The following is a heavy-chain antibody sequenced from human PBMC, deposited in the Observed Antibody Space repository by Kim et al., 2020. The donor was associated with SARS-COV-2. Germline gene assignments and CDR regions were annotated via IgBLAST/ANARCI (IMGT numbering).Heavy chain of an antibody. V-gene: IGHV3-48*03. J-gene: IGHJ4*02. CDR3: ARDSNYGGTFDY. Sequence: DSVKGRCIISKDNYTHTLYLQMNSLRDEDTAIYYCARDSNYGGTFDYWGQGALVTVSS. D-gene: IGHD4-17*01.